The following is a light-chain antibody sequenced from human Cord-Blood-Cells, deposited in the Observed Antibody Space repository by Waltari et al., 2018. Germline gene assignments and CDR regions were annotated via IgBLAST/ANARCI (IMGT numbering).Light chain of an antibody. J-gene: IGKJ4*01. V-gene: IGKV3-20*01. CDR3: QQYGSSPLA. CDR1: QSVSSSY. CDR2: GAS. Sequence: EIVSTQSPGTLSLSPGERATLYCRASQSVSSSYLAWYQQKPGQAPRLLIYGASSRAPGIPDRFSGSGYGTDFTLTISSLEPEDFAVYYCQQYGSSPLAFGGGTKVEIK.